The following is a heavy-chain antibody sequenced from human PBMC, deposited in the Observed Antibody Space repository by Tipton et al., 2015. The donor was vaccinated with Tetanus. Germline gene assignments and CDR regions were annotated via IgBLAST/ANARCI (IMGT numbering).Heavy chain of an antibody. CDR3: ARDYRGVFDY. Sequence: SLRLSCAASGFTFSDYWMTWVRQAPGKGLEWVANIKHDGSENYYVDSVKGRFTISRDNAKNSLYLQMNSLRAEDTAVYYCARDYRGVFDYWGQGTLVTVSS. V-gene: IGHV3-7*01. CDR1: GFTFSDYW. D-gene: IGHD3-10*01. J-gene: IGHJ4*02. CDR2: IKHDGSEN.